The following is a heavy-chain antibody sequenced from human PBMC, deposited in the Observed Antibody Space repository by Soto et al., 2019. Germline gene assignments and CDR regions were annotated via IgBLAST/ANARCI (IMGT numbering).Heavy chain of an antibody. J-gene: IGHJ6*02. CDR1: GFTFSSYS. CDR2: ISSSSSYI. D-gene: IGHD6-13*01. V-gene: IGHV3-21*01. CDR3: AINSWPAYYYYGMDV. Sequence: KSGGSLRLSCAASGFTFSSYSMNWVRQAPGKGLEWVSSISSSSSYIYYADSVKGRFTISRDNAKNSLYLQMNSLRAEDTAVYYWAINSWPAYYYYGMDVWGQGTTVTVSS.